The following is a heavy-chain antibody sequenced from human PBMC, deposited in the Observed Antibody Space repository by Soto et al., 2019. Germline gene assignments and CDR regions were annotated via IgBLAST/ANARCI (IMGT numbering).Heavy chain of an antibody. D-gene: IGHD3-10*01. J-gene: IGHJ4*02. CDR1: GGSISSGDYS. CDR2: IYYGGST. CDR3: ARVRREFDNGDPVDY. Sequence: PSETLSLTCAVSGGSISSGDYSWNWIRQPPGKGLEWIGYIYYGGSTYYNPSLQSRVTMSVDRSRNQFSLKLNSVTAADTAVYYCARVRREFDNGDPVDYWGQGTLVTVSS. V-gene: IGHV4-30-2*01.